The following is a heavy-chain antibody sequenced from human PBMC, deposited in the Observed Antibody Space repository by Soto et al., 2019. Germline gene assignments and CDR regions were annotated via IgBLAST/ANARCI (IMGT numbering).Heavy chain of an antibody. Sequence: GGSLRLSCAASGFTFSTYAMHWVRQAPGKGLEWVAVISYDGSNKYYADSVKGRFTISRDNSKNTLYLQMNSLKTEDTAVYYCTTDPPPRYSSSWDYYYGMDVWGQGTTVTVSS. D-gene: IGHD6-13*01. CDR1: GFTFSTYA. CDR3: TTDPPPRYSSSWDYYYGMDV. J-gene: IGHJ6*02. CDR2: ISYDGSNK. V-gene: IGHV3-30-3*01.